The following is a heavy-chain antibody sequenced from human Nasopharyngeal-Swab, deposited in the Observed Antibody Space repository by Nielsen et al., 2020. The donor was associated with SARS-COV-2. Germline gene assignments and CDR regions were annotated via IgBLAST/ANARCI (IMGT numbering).Heavy chain of an antibody. CDR1: GDSVSSSSAA. Sequence: SQTLSLPCAISGDSVSSSSAAWNLIRQSPSRGLEWLGRTYYRSKWYNDYAVSVKSRITINPDTFKNQFSLHLNSVTPEDTAVYYCARARGAYGDYYYYYYTDVWGKGTTVTVSS. V-gene: IGHV6-1*01. CDR2: TYYRSKWYN. D-gene: IGHD4-17*01. J-gene: IGHJ6*03. CDR3: ARARGAYGDYYYYYYTDV.